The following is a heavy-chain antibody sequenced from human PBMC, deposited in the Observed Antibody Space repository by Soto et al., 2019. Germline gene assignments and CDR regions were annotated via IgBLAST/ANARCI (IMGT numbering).Heavy chain of an antibody. Sequence: SETLSLTCTVSGGSISSYYWSWIRQPAGKGLEWIGRIYTSGSTNYNPSLKSRVTMSVDTSKNQFSLKLSSVTAADTAVYYCARVRYSSGWNYFDYWGQGTLVTVSS. CDR3: ARVRYSSGWNYFDY. CDR1: GGSISSYY. D-gene: IGHD6-19*01. V-gene: IGHV4-4*07. CDR2: IYTSGST. J-gene: IGHJ4*02.